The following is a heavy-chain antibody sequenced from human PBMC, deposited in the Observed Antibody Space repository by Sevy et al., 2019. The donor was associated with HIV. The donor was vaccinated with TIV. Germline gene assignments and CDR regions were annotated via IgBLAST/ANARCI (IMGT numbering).Heavy chain of an antibody. V-gene: IGHV3-23*01. CDR1: GFTFSSYA. J-gene: IGHJ3*02. D-gene: IGHD6-13*01. CDR2: ISGSGGST. Sequence: GGSLRLSCAASGFTFSSYAMSWVRQAPGKGLEWVSAISGSGGSTYYADSVKGRFTISRDNSKNTLYLQMNSLRAEDTAVYYCEKNTSPKCWSSSWNDAFDIWGQGTMVTVSS. CDR3: EKNTSPKCWSSSWNDAFDI.